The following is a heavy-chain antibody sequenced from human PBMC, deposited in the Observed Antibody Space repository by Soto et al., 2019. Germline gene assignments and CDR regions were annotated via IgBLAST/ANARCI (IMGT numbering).Heavy chain of an antibody. CDR2: IYHTEST. D-gene: IGHD4-17*01. CDR3: ARYDFGTFDY. J-gene: IGHJ4*02. V-gene: IGHV4-4*02. CDR1: GDSISSSFW. Sequence: SETLSLTCAVSGDSISSSFWWSWVRQPPGKGLEWIGEIYHTESTVYNPSLRSRVTISVDKSKNQFSLNLDSVTAADTAVYYCARYDFGTFDYWGRGILVTVSS.